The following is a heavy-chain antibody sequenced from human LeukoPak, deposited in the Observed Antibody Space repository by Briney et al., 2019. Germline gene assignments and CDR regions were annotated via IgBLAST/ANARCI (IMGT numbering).Heavy chain of an antibody. CDR2: INDSGST. CDR3: ARIACSSISCYWFDP. V-gene: IGHV4-34*01. CDR1: GGPFSGYY. D-gene: IGHD2-2*01. Sequence: SETLSLTCAVYGGPFSGYYWSWIRQPPGKGLEWIGEINDSGSTNYNSSLKSRVTISVDRSKNQFSLKLSSVTAADTAVYYCARIACSSISCYWFDPWGLGTLVTFSS. J-gene: IGHJ5*02.